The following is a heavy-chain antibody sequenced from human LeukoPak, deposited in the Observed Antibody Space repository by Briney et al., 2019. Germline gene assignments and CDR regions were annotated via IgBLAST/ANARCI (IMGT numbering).Heavy chain of an antibody. CDR2: IYISGST. Sequence: KPSETLSLTCTVSGGSISGHYWSWIRQPAGRGLEWIGRIYISGSTNYNPSLKGRVSMSVDTSKNQFSLKLSSVTAADTAVYYCARPRYSGSYYYYWGQGTLVTVSS. CDR3: ARPRYSGSYYYY. D-gene: IGHD1-26*01. V-gene: IGHV4-4*07. J-gene: IGHJ4*02. CDR1: GGSISGHY.